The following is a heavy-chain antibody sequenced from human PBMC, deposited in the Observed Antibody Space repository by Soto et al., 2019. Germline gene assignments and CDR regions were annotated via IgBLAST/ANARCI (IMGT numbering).Heavy chain of an antibody. CDR3: AKGGRQWLVTSDFNY. V-gene: IGHV3-48*01. Sequence: GGSLRLSCADSGFPFSFYSMNWVRQAPGKGLERISYITSTSSAINYADSVRGRFTISRDSSKNTVSLEMTSLRAEDTAVYYCAKGGRQWLVTSDFNYWGQGALVTVAS. CDR2: ITSTSSAI. J-gene: IGHJ4*02. CDR1: GFPFSFYS. D-gene: IGHD6-19*01.